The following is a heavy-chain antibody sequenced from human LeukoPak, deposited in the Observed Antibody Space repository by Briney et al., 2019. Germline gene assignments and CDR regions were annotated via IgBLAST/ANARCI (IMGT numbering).Heavy chain of an antibody. D-gene: IGHD3-10*01. CDR1: GFTFSSYS. J-gene: IGHJ4*02. Sequence: GGSLRLSCAASGFTFSSYSMNWVRQAPGKGLEWVSSISSSSSYIYYADSVKGRFTISRDNAKNSLYLQMNSLRAEDTAVYYCARGNYYGSGSYDWGFDYWGQGTLVTVSS. V-gene: IGHV3-21*01. CDR3: ARGNYYGSGSYDWGFDY. CDR2: ISSSSSYI.